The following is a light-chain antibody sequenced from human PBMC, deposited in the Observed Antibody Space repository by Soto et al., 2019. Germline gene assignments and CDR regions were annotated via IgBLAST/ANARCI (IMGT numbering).Light chain of an antibody. J-gene: IGKJ5*01. CDR1: QSVSTR. CDR3: QQLFDSPIT. V-gene: IGKV1-5*02. Sequence: DIQMTQSPSALSASVGDRVTIICRASQSVSTRLAWYQVKPGRAPKLLIYAASTLESGVPSRFSATVSGTEFSLTITSLQPEDFATYYCQQLFDSPITFGQGTRLEI. CDR2: AAS.